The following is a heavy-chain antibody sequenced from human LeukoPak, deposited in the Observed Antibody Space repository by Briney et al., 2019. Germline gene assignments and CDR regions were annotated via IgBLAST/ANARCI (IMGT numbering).Heavy chain of an antibody. CDR3: ARGGSPFCISPSCQGAFDS. CDR1: GYTFTSYG. D-gene: IGHD2-2*01. Sequence: ASVKVSCKASGYTFTSYGISWVRQAPGQGLEWMGWISAYNGNTNYAQKLQGRVTMTTDTSTSTAYMELRSLRSDDTAVYYCARGGSPFCISPSCQGAFDSWGQGTLVTVSS. V-gene: IGHV1-18*01. J-gene: IGHJ4*02. CDR2: ISAYNGNT.